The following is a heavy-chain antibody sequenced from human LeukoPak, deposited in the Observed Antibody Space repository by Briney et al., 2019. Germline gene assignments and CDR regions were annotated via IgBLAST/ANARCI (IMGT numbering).Heavy chain of an antibody. CDR3: ARDLASSTSSTSLHYYYGMDV. CDR1: GYTFTGYY. V-gene: IGHV1-2*02. D-gene: IGHD2-2*01. Sequence: ASVKVSCKASGYTFTGYYMHWVRPAPGQGLEWMGWINPNSGGTNYAQKFQGRVTMTRGTSISTAYMELSRLRSDDTAVYYCARDLASSTSSTSLHYYYGMDVWGQGTTVTVSS. CDR2: INPNSGGT. J-gene: IGHJ6*02.